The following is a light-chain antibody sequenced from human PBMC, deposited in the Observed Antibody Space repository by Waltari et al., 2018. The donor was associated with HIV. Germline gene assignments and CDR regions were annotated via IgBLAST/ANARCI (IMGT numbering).Light chain of an antibody. J-gene: IGLJ3*02. CDR1: SSDVGGHNY. Sequence: QSALTQPPSASGSPGQSLPISCTGTSSDVGGHNYVSWYQQHPGKAPKLMIYEVSKRPPGVPDRFSGSKSGNTASLTVSGLQAEDEADYYCSSYAGSNNLEVFGGGTKLTVL. CDR3: SSYAGSNNLEV. V-gene: IGLV2-8*01. CDR2: EVS.